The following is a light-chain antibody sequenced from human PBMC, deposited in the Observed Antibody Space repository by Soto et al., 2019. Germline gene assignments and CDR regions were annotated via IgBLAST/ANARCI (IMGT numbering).Light chain of an antibody. J-gene: IGLJ1*01. CDR3: ASFTTSSTRV. CDR1: TSDIGTYNY. Sequence: QSALTQPASVSGSPGQSITVSCTGTTSDIGTYNYVSWYQQLPGKAPKLIIFEVNNRPSGGSDRFSGSKSGNTASLTISGLQAEDGADYYCASFTTSSTRVFGTGTKVTVL. V-gene: IGLV2-14*01. CDR2: EVN.